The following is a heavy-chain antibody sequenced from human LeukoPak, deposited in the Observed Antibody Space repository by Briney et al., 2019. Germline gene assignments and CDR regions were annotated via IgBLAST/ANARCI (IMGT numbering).Heavy chain of an antibody. J-gene: IGHJ4*02. CDR3: ARTLYPRGYSGYDLRYYFDY. V-gene: IGHV1-3*01. CDR2: INAGYGNT. D-gene: IGHD5-12*01. CDR1: GYTFTSYA. Sequence: GASVKVSCKASGYTFTSYAMHWVRQAPGQRLEWMGWINAGYGNTKYSQKFQGRVTITRDTSASTAYMELSSLRSEDTAVYYCARTLYPRGYSGYDLRYYFDYWGQGTLVTVSS.